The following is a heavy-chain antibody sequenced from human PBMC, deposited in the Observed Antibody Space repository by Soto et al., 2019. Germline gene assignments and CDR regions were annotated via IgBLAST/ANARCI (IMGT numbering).Heavy chain of an antibody. CDR2: ISGGGDTT. Sequence: EVQLLESGGGLVQPGGSLRLSCAASGFTFNNYAMTWVRQAPGKGLEWVSAISGGGDTTSYADSVKGRFTVSRDGSKNTLYLQMSSLRADDTALYYCAIGRGGSGSLPPRVDFSGQSPLVTLSS. CDR3: AIGRGGSGSLPPRVDF. J-gene: IGHJ4*02. D-gene: IGHD3-10*01. CDR1: GFTFNNYA. V-gene: IGHV3-23*01.